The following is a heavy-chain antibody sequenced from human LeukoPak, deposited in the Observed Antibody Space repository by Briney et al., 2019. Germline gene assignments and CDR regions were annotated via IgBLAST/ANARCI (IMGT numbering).Heavy chain of an antibody. J-gene: IGHJ4*02. CDR2: TYYSGST. V-gene: IGHV4-31*03. CDR1: GGSISSGGYY. D-gene: IGHD3-10*01. CDR3: ARDLYGGGYFDY. Sequence: SETLSLTCTVSGGSISSGGYYWSWIRQHPGKGLEWIGNTYYSGSTSYNPSLKSRLTISVDTSKNQFSLKLSSVTAADTAVYYCARDLYGGGYFDYWGQGTLVTASS.